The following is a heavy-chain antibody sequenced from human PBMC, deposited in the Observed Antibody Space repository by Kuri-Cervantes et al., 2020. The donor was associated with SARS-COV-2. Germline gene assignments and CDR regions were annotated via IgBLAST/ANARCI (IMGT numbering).Heavy chain of an antibody. CDR2: IYYSGST. CDR1: GGSISSYY. D-gene: IGHD7-27*01. J-gene: IGHJ4*02. CDR3: ARGNGDWGLDY. V-gene: IGHV4-59*12. Sequence: SETLFLTCTVSGGSISSYYWSWIRQPPGKGLEWIGYIYYSGSTYYNPSLKSRVTISVDTSKNQFSLKLSSVTAADTAVYYCARGNGDWGLDYWGQGTLVTVSS.